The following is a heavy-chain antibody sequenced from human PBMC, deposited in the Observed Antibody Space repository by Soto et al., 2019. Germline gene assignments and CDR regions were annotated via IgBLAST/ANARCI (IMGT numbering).Heavy chain of an antibody. D-gene: IGHD3-9*01. Sequence: GGSLSLSCAASGFPFRSYAMHWVRQAPDKGLEWVAVVSFNGDNRKYVDSMKGRVTISRDNSKNRLDLQMNTLRPEDTAVYYCARGRYYNILTGFFPLDYWGQGALVTAPQ. J-gene: IGHJ4*02. CDR3: ARGRYYNILTGFFPLDY. CDR2: VSFNGDNR. CDR1: GFPFRSYA. V-gene: IGHV3-30-3*01.